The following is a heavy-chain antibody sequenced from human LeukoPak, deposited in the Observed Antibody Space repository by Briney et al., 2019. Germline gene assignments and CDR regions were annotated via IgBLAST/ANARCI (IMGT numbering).Heavy chain of an antibody. CDR3: ARRGEAYCGGDCYSFAGDAFDI. CDR2: IIPIFGTA. J-gene: IGHJ3*02. V-gene: IGHV1-69*13. D-gene: IGHD2-21*01. CDR1: GGTFSSYA. Sequence: SVKVSCKASGGTFSSYAISWVRQAPGQGLEWMGGIIPIFGTANYAQKFQDRVTITADESTSTAYMELSSLRSEDTAVYYCARRGEAYCGGDCYSFAGDAFDIWGQGTMVTVSS.